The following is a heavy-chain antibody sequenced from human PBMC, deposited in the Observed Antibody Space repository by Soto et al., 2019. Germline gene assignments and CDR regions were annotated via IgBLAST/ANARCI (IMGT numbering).Heavy chain of an antibody. CDR3: AKARPSGGYYYVEAFDV. CDR1: GFTFSNYA. D-gene: IGHD3-22*01. CDR2: VSSTGTSP. V-gene: IGHV3-23*01. J-gene: IGHJ3*01. Sequence: GGSLRLSCSASGFTFSNYAMSWVRQSPGKGLEWVSGVSSTGTSPYYAGSVQGRFTISRDNSKNMFYLQMKSLRAEDTAIYYCAKARPSGGYYYVEAFDVWGQGTMVTVSS.